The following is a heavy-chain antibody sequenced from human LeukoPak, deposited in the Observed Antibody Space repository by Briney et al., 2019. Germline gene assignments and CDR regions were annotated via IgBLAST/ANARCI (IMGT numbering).Heavy chain of an antibody. CDR2: INHSGST. CDR3: ARLDGYNSHFDY. J-gene: IGHJ4*02. CDR1: GGSFSGYY. V-gene: IGHV4-34*01. D-gene: IGHD5-24*01. Sequence: SETLSLTCAVYGGSFSGYYWSWIRQPPGKGLEWIGEINHSGSTNYNPSLKSRVTISVDTSKNQFSLKLSSVTAADTAVYYCARLDGYNSHFDYWGQGTLVTVSS.